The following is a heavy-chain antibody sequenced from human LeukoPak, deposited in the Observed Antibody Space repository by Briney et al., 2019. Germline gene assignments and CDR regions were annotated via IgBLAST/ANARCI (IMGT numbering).Heavy chain of an antibody. Sequence: PSETLSLTCAVYGGCFSGYYWSWIRQPPGKGLECIGEIHHSGSTNYNPSLKSRVIISVDTSKNQFSLKLSSVTAADTAVYYCARVPPKYYYDSSGYYLIYYFDYWGQGTRVTVSS. CDR2: IHHSGST. D-gene: IGHD3-22*01. J-gene: IGHJ4*02. V-gene: IGHV4-34*01. CDR3: ARVPPKYYYDSSGYYLIYYFDY. CDR1: GGCFSGYY.